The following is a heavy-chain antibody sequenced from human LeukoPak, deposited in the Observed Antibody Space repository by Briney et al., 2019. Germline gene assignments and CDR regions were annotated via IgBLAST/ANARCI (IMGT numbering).Heavy chain of an antibody. V-gene: IGHV3-30*18. CDR2: ISYDGSNK. D-gene: IGHD3-9*01. CDR1: GFTFSSYG. J-gene: IGHJ4*02. Sequence: PGGSLRLSCAASGFTFSSYGMHWVRQAPGKGLEWVAVISYDGSNKYYADSVKGRFTISRDNSKNTLYLQMNSLRAEDTAVYYCAKKGVRYFDWLFYYWGQGTLVTVSS. CDR3: AKKGVRYFDWLFYY.